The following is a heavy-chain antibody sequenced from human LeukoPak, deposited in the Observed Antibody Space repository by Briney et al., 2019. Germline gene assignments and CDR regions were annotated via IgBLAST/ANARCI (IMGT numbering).Heavy chain of an antibody. V-gene: IGHV4-59*08. Sequence: PSETLSLTCTVSGGSISSYYWSWLRQPPGKGLEWIGYIYYSGSTNYNPSLKSRVTISVDTSKNQFSLKLTSVTAADTAVYYCARRITLYGMDVWGQGTTVTVSS. CDR3: ARRITLYGMDV. D-gene: IGHD3-10*01. CDR1: GGSISSYY. J-gene: IGHJ6*02. CDR2: IYYSGST.